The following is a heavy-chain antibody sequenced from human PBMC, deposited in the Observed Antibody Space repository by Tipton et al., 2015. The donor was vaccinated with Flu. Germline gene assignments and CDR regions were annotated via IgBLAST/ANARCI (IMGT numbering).Heavy chain of an antibody. CDR1: GDSVSNNRLA. Sequence: LVQPSQTLSLTCAVSGDSVSNNRLAWNWIRQSPSRGLEWLGRTFYRSKWKNDYTKSVESRIAINADTSKNQFALHLTSVTPDDTAVYYCARTRIEDAFDVWGQGTVVIVSS. V-gene: IGHV6-1*01. CDR2: TFYRSKWKN. J-gene: IGHJ3*01. CDR3: ARTRIEDAFDV.